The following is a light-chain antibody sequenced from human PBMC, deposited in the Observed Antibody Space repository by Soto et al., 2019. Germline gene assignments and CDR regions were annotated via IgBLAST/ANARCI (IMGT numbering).Light chain of an antibody. CDR3: QQYGSSPLYT. V-gene: IGKV3-20*01. Sequence: EIVLTQSPGTLSLSPGERATLSCRASQSVSSSYLAWYQQKPGQAPRLLIYAASSRAAGIPDKFSGSGSGTDFTLTSSTLEPEDFAVYYCQQYGSSPLYTFGQGTKLEIK. CDR1: QSVSSSY. J-gene: IGKJ2*01. CDR2: AAS.